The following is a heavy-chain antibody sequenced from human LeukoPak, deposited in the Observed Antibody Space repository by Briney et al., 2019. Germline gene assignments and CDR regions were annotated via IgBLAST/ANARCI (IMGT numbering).Heavy chain of an antibody. V-gene: IGHV3-7*01. D-gene: IGHD3-22*01. CDR2: IEQDGSEK. Sequence: GGSLRLSCAASGFTFSSYWMSWVRQAPGKGLEWVANIEQDGSEKYYVDSVKGRFTISRDNAKNSLYLQMNSLRAEDTAVYYCARSYDSSGYQSEAFDIWGQGTMVTVSS. J-gene: IGHJ3*02. CDR1: GFTFSSYW. CDR3: ARSYDSSGYQSEAFDI.